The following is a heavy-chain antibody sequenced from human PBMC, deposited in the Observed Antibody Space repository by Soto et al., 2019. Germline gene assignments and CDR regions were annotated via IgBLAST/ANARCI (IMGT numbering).Heavy chain of an antibody. Sequence: QVQLQQWGAGLLKPSETLSLTCAVYGESLSASYWSWIRQPPGKGPEWIGDINHNGNADYNPSLKSRLSISIDKSRNQFSRNLISVTAANTAVYYCARRTRITMIVVPYTWFDPWGQGTLVTVSS. CDR2: INHNGNA. CDR3: ARRTRITMIVVPYTWFDP. J-gene: IGHJ5*02. D-gene: IGHD3-22*01. CDR1: GESLSASY. V-gene: IGHV4-34*01.